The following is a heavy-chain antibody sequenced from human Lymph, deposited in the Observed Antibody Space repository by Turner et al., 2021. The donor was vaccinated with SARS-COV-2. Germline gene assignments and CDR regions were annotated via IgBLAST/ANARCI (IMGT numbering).Heavy chain of an antibody. J-gene: IGHJ3*02. CDR1: GSTFSTYV. Sequence: QVQPVQAGAEGKKPGSSVKGPFKASGSTFSTYVIRWVRPAPGQGLGWMGGIIPIVGIANYAQKFQGRVTITAEKSTSTAYMELSSLRYEDTAVYHCARRHSGNYDAFDIWGQGTMVTVSS. CDR3: ARRHSGNYDAFDI. D-gene: IGHD1-26*01. CDR2: IIPIVGIA. V-gene: IGHV1-69*10.